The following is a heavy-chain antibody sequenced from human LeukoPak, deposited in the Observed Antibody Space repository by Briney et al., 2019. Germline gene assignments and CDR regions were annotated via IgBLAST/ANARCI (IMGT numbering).Heavy chain of an antibody. V-gene: IGHV4-30-4*08. CDR3: ARVSGYQLLDY. D-gene: IGHD2-2*01. J-gene: IGHJ4*02. Sequence: PSETLSLTCTVSGGSISSYYWSWIRQPPGKGLEWIGYIYYSGSTYYNPSLKSRVTISVDTSKNQFSLKLSSVTAADTAVYYCARVSGYQLLDYWGQGTLVTVSS. CDR2: IYYSGST. CDR1: GGSISSYY.